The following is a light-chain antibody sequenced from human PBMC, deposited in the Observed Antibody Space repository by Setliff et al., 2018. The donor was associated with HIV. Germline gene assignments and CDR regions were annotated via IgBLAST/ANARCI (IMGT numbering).Light chain of an antibody. Sequence: QSALTQPASVSGSPGQSITISCTGSSSDICGYNYVSWYQQQPGKAPKLIIYEVSNRPSVVSDRFSGSKSGNTASLTISGLQAEDEADYFCCSYTTGTTRWVFGGGTKVTVL. CDR3: CSYTTGTTRWV. CDR2: EVS. J-gene: IGLJ3*02. CDR1: SSDICGYNY. V-gene: IGLV2-14*01.